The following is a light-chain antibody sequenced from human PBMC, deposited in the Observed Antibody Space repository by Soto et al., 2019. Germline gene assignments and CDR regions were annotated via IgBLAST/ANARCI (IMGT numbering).Light chain of an antibody. CDR2: DAS. CDR3: QQRYNWPHT. V-gene: IGKV3-11*01. J-gene: IGKJ1*01. CDR1: QSVSRT. Sequence: EVVLTQSPATLSLSPGERANLSCRTSQSVSRTLAWYQQKSGQAPRLLIYDASNRATGIPTRFSGSGSGTHFIITISSQEPEDFAGYCCQQRYNWPHTFGQGTKVEIK.